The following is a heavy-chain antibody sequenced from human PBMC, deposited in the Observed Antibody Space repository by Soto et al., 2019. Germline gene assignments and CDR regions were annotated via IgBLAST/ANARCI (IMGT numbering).Heavy chain of an antibody. CDR3: AKDVGFQQQLFVFEY. CDR1: GFTFTNYA. J-gene: IGHJ4*02. V-gene: IGHV3-23*01. D-gene: IGHD6-13*01. CDR2: ISGGGTGT. Sequence: PGGSLRLSCAASGFTFTNYALHWVRQAPGKGLEWVSSISGGGTGTYSADAVKGRFTISSDKSRNTVYLQMSSLRSEDTAVYYCAKDVGFQQQLFVFEYWGQGTLVTVSS.